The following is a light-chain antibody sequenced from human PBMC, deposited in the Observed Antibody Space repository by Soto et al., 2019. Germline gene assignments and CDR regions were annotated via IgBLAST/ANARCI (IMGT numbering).Light chain of an antibody. J-gene: IGKJ5*01. V-gene: IGKV3-11*01. CDR3: QQRGDWPPIT. Sequence: ELVMTHSRATLSVSPAEGAILXVRASQSFSSNVAWYQQKPGQPPRLLIYNASNRTTGIPARFSGSGSGTDFTLTISSLEPEDFAVYYCQQRGDWPPITFGQGTRLENK. CDR1: QSFSSN. CDR2: NAS.